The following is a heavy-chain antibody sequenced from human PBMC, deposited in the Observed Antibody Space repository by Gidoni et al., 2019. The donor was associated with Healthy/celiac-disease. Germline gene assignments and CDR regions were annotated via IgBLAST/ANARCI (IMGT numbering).Heavy chain of an antibody. D-gene: IGHD3-22*01. CDR3: ARGEGRDSSGYYLDY. Sequence: QVQLVQSGAEVKKPGSSVKVSCKASGGTFSSYATSWVRQAPGQGLEWLGGIIPILGIANYAQKFQGRVTITADKSTSTAYMELSSLRSEDMAVYYCARGEGRDSSGYYLDYWGQGTLVTVSS. V-gene: IGHV1-69*10. CDR2: IIPILGIA. J-gene: IGHJ4*02. CDR1: GGTFSSYA.